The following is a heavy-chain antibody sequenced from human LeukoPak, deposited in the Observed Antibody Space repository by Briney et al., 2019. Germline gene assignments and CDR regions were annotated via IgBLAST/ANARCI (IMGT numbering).Heavy chain of an antibody. D-gene: IGHD1-26*01. CDR3: ARDQRSLYDF. Sequence: SETLSLTCAVYGGSFSGYYWSWIRQPPGKGLEWIGEINHSGSTNHNPSLKSRVTISVDTSKNQFSLKLASVTAADTAIYYCARDQRSLYDFWGQGSLVTVSS. V-gene: IGHV4-34*01. CDR1: GGSFSGYY. CDR2: INHSGST. J-gene: IGHJ4*02.